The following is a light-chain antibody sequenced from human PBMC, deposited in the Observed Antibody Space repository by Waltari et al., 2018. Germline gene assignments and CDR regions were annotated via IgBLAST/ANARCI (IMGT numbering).Light chain of an antibody. CDR1: QSVSSY. J-gene: IGKJ2*01. CDR3: QQRGNWPSGYT. CDR2: DAS. Sequence: EIVLTQSPATLSLSPGARATLSCRASQSVSSYLAWYQQKPGQAPRLLIYDASKRATGIPARFSGSGSGTDFTLTISSLEPEDFAVYYCQQRGNWPSGYTFGQGTNLEIK. V-gene: IGKV3-11*01.